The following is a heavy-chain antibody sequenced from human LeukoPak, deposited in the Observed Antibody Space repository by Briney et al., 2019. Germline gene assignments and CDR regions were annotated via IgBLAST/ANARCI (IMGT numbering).Heavy chain of an antibody. J-gene: IGHJ4*02. Sequence: GESLKISCKGSGYSFTTYWIGWVRQMPGKGLEWMGIIYPGDSDTRYSPSFQGQVTISADKSINTAYLQWSGLKASDTAMYYCARAWRYYGSGSYSDYWGQGTLVTVSS. D-gene: IGHD3-10*01. CDR1: GYSFTTYW. CDR2: IYPGDSDT. V-gene: IGHV5-51*01. CDR3: ARAWRYYGSGSYSDY.